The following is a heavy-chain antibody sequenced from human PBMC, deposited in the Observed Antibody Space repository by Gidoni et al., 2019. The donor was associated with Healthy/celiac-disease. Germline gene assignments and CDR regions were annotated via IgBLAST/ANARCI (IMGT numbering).Heavy chain of an antibody. V-gene: IGHV3-23*01. CDR3: AKLGGGYYDSSGYPGATRTGY. J-gene: IGHJ4*02. CDR2: ISGSGGST. D-gene: IGHD3-22*01. CDR1: GLPFRSSH. Sequence: EVQLLEPGGGWVQPGGSLRLPCAASGLPFRSSHMSWVCPAPGKGLECVSAISGSGGSTYYADSVKGRFTISRDNSKNTLYLQMNSLRAEDTAVYYCAKLGGGYYDSSGYPGATRTGYWGQGTLVTVSS.